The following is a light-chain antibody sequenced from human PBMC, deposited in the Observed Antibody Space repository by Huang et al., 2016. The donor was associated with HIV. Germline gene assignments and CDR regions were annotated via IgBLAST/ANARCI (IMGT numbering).Light chain of an antibody. CDR1: QSLLHSYGYNY. J-gene: IGKJ5*01. V-gene: IGKV2-28*01. Sequence: DIVMTQSPLSLPVTPGESASISCRSSQSLLHSYGYNYLDWYVQKPGQSPQLLIYLGSSRASGVPYRFSGSGSGTDFTLKISRVEAEDVGVYFCMQALQTPITFGQGTRLEIK. CDR3: MQALQTPIT. CDR2: LGS.